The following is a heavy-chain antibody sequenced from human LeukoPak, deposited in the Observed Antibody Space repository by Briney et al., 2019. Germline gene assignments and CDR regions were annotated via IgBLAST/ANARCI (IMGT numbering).Heavy chain of an antibody. J-gene: IGHJ4*02. D-gene: IGHD2-2*01. CDR3: ARHRRVVLVVPVARGDYFDY. Sequence: SETLSLTCTVSGGSISSSSYHRGWIRHSPGEGLQWITSMSYSGATYYNPSLQSRVTISVDTSKNRFSLKLYSVTAADTAVYYCARHRRVVLVVPVARGDYFDYLGQGTLVTVSS. CDR1: GGSISSSSYH. V-gene: IGHV4-39*01. CDR2: MSYSGAT.